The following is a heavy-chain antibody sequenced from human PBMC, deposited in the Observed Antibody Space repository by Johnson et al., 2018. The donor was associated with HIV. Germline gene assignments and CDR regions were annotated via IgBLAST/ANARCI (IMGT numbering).Heavy chain of an antibody. Sequence: QVQLVESGGGVVQPGRSLRLSCAASGFTFSSYAMHWVRQAPGKGLEWVAVISYDGSNKYYADSVKGRFTISRDNSKNTLYLQMNSLRAEDTAVYYCARDQVVAMATIIGDDAVDIWGQGTMVTVSS. D-gene: IGHD5-24*01. CDR3: ARDQVVAMATIIGDDAVDI. J-gene: IGHJ3*02. CDR2: ISYDGSNK. CDR1: GFTFSSYA. V-gene: IGHV3-30-3*01.